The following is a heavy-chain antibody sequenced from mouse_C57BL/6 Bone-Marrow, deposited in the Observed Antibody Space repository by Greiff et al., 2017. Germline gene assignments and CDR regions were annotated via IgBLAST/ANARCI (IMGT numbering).Heavy chain of an antibody. J-gene: IGHJ2*01. Sequence: VQLKQSGAELVRPGASVKLSCTASGFNIKDDYIHWVKQRPEQGLEWIGWIDPEIGDTEYASKFQGKATITSDTSSNTAYLQLSSLTSEDTAVYSCSSFDGNYFDFWGQGPPLTVAS. V-gene: IGHV14-4*01. CDR3: SSFDGNYFDF. CDR2: IDPEIGDT. D-gene: IGHD2-3*01. CDR1: GFNIKDDY.